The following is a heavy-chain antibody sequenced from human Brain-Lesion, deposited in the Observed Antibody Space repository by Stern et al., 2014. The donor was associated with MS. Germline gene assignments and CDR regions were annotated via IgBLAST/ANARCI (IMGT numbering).Heavy chain of an antibody. CDR1: GYTFSSYD. J-gene: IGHJ4*02. CDR2: MNPYSGNT. D-gene: IGHD2-2*01. Sequence: VQLVESGAEVKKPGASVKVSCKASGYTFSSYDITWVRQASGHGLEWMGWMNPYSGNTGYAQKFKGRVSMTSDPSISTVYMELTSLTSDDTAVYFCGRAVRNQLLSEYWGQGTLVTVSS. CDR3: GRAVRNQLLSEY. V-gene: IGHV1-8*01.